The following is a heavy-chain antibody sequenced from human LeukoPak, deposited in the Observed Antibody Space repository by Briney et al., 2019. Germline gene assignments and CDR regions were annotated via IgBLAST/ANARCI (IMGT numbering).Heavy chain of an antibody. CDR2: ISGSGGST. CDR1: GFTFSSYA. J-gene: IGHJ4*02. Sequence: GGSLRLSCAASGFTFSSYAMSWVRQAPGKGLEWVSAISGSGGSTYYADSVKGRFTISRDNSKNTLYLQMNSLRAEDTAVYYCAKGIPTPTTFGVVVPFDYWGQGTLVTVSS. CDR3: AKGIPTPTTFGVVVPFDY. D-gene: IGHD3-3*01. V-gene: IGHV3-23*01.